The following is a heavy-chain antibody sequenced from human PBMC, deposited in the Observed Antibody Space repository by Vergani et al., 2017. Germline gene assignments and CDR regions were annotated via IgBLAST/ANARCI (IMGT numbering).Heavy chain of an antibody. CDR3: ARGDYGILTGYRY. D-gene: IGHD3-9*01. J-gene: IGHJ4*02. Sequence: QVQVVQSGAEVKKSGASVKVSCKTSGYTFSNYYMHWVRQAPGQGLECMGIINPSGGHTNYAQKFQGRVTMTRDTSTRTVYMELSSLRSEDTAIYYCARGDYGILTGYRYWGQGTLVTVSA. V-gene: IGHV1-46*03. CDR2: INPSGGHT. CDR1: GYTFSNYY.